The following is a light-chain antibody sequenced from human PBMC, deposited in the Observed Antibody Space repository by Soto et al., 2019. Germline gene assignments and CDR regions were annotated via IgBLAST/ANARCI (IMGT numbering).Light chain of an antibody. Sequence: EIVLTQSPGTLSLSPGERATLSCRASQSVSSNLAWYQQKPGQAPRLLIFGASGRAAGIPDRFSGSGSGTDFTLSISRLEPEDFAVYYCQQYGVSPTFGGGTKVDNK. CDR2: GAS. V-gene: IGKV3-20*01. J-gene: IGKJ4*01. CDR3: QQYGVSPT. CDR1: QSVSSN.